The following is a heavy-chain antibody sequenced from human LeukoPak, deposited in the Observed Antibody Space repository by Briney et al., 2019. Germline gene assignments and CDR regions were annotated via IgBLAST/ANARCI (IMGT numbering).Heavy chain of an antibody. CDR2: IKQDGSEK. D-gene: IGHD2-2*01. CDR3: ARGYCSSTSCSLDYYYYYYMDV. J-gene: IGHJ6*03. Sequence: GGSLRLSCAASGFTFSNYWMSWVRQAPGKGLEWVANIKQDGSEKYYVDSVKGRFTISRDNAKNSLYLQMNSLRAEDTAVYYCARGYCSSTSCSLDYYYYYYMDVWGKGTTVTISS. CDR1: GFTFSNYW. V-gene: IGHV3-7*01.